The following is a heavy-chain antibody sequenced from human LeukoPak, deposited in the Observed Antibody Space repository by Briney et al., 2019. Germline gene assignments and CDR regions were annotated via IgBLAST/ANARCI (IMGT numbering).Heavy chain of an antibody. D-gene: IGHD3-10*01. CDR2: IYYSGST. J-gene: IGHJ6*03. V-gene: IGHV4-59*12. Sequence: SETLSLTCTVSGGSISSYYWSWIRQPPGKGLEWIGYIYYSGSTYYNPSLKSRVTISVDTSKNQFSLKLSSVTAADTAVYYCARGTGLLWFGELPPPYYMDVWGKGTTVTVSS. CDR1: GGSISSYY. CDR3: ARGTGLLWFGELPPPYYMDV.